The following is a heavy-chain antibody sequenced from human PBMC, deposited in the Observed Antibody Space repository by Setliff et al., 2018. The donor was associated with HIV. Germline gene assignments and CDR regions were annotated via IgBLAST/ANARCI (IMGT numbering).Heavy chain of an antibody. Sequence: PSETLSLTCTVSGDSISTDYWTWIRQPPGKGLEWIGYIYNSASTSYNPSLKSRVTISVDTSKNQFSLKLSSVTAADTAVYYCARGVYYGSGSYYTHGNSYYYMDVWGKGTTVTVSS. CDR1: GDSISTDY. V-gene: IGHV4-4*09. CDR2: IYNSAST. D-gene: IGHD3-10*01. J-gene: IGHJ6*03. CDR3: ARGVYYGSGSYYTHGNSYYYMDV.